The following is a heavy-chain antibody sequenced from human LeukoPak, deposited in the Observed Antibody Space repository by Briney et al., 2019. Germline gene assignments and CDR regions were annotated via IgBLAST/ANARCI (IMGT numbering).Heavy chain of an antibody. CDR2: IVVGSGNT. CDR1: GFTFTSSA. V-gene: IGHV1-58*02. J-gene: IGHJ5*02. D-gene: IGHD4-17*01. Sequence: SVKVSCKASGFTFTSSAMQWVRQARGQRLEWIGWIVVGSGNTNYAQKFQERVTITRDMSTSTAYMELSSLRSEDTAVYYCAGSVRPVTTWFDPWGQGTLVTVSS. CDR3: AGSVRPVTTWFDP.